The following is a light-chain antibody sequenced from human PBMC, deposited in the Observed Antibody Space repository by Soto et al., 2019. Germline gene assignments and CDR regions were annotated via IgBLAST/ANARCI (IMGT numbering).Light chain of an antibody. CDR1: SSDVGNYNL. Sequence: SVLTQPASGSGAPGQSRTISCTGTSSDVGNYNLVSWYQQHPGKAPKLIIYEGSKRPSGVSNRFSGSKSGNTASLTVSGLQAEDEADYYCCSYAPTSTFVFGTGTKVTVL. J-gene: IGLJ1*01. CDR3: CSYAPTSTFV. V-gene: IGLV2-23*01. CDR2: EGS.